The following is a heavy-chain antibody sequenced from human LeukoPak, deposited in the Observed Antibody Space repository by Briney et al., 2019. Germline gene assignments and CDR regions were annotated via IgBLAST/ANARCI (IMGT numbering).Heavy chain of an antibody. Sequence: GRSLRLSGAASGFTFSSYSLHWFRQAPGKGRNGVAGISYDGSNKYTADSVKGRLTIPRDNSKNTLYLQMNSLRAEDRALSYCARESPQYAYGSSFQHWGQGTLVTVSS. CDR2: ISYDGSNK. CDR1: GFTFSSYS. D-gene: IGHD6-13*01. CDR3: ARESPQYAYGSSFQH. V-gene: IGHV3-30*04. J-gene: IGHJ1*01.